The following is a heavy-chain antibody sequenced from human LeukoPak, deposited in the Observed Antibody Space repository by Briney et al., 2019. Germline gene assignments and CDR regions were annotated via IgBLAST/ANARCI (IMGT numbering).Heavy chain of an antibody. D-gene: IGHD3-22*01. CDR1: GFTFSSYA. Sequence: GRSLRLSCAASGFTFSSYAMHWVRQAPGKGLEWVAVISYDGSNKYYADSVKGRFTISRDNSKNTLYLQMNSLRAEDTAVYYCARDKRLTYYYDSSGYYPDYWGQGTLVTVSS. J-gene: IGHJ4*02. CDR3: ARDKRLTYYYDSSGYYPDY. V-gene: IGHV3-30-3*01. CDR2: ISYDGSNK.